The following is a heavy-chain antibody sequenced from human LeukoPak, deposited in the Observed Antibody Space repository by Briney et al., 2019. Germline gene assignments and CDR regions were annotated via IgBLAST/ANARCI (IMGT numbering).Heavy chain of an antibody. Sequence: PGGSLRLSCAASGFTFSSYGMHWVRQAPGKGLEWVAVISYDGSNKYYADSVKGRFTISRDNSKNTLYLQMNSLRAEDTAVYYCAKAETYGDYIYYYGMDVWGQGTTVTVSS. CDR3: AKAETYGDYIYYYGMDV. CDR2: ISYDGSNK. J-gene: IGHJ6*02. D-gene: IGHD4-17*01. CDR1: GFTFSSYG. V-gene: IGHV3-30*18.